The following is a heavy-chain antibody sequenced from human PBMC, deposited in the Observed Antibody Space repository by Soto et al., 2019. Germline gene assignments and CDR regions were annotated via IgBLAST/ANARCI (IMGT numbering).Heavy chain of an antibody. CDR1: GGSISSGGYS. Sequence: QLQLQESGSGLVKPSQTLSLTCAVSGGSISSGGYSWSWIRQPPGKRLEWIGYIYHSGSTYYNPSAQSGVGMSLDRSERPCSLELGSVTAVDTAASFGAGWGMYAPRFGPWGQGPLVTVSS. J-gene: IGHJ5*02. CDR2: IYHSGST. D-gene: IGHD3-16*01. CDR3: AGWGMYAPRFGP. V-gene: IGHV4-30-2*01.